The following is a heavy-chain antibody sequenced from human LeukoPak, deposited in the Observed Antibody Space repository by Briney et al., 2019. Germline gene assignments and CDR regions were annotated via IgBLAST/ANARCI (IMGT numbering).Heavy chain of an antibody. D-gene: IGHD6-6*01. V-gene: IGHV3-9*01. Sequence: GRSLRLSCAASGFTFDDYAMHWVRHAPGKGLEWVSGISWNSGSIGYADSVKGRFTISRDNAKNSLYLQMNSLRAEDTAVYYCAREESSSSRAHFDYWGQGTLVTVSS. CDR1: GFTFDDYA. J-gene: IGHJ4*02. CDR3: AREESSSSRAHFDY. CDR2: ISWNSGSI.